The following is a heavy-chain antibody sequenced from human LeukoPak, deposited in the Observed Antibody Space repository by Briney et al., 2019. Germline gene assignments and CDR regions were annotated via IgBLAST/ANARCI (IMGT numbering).Heavy chain of an antibody. V-gene: IGHV3-23*01. CDR3: AKASVAIPQYCNS. D-gene: IGHD2-2*02. Sequence: GGSLRLSCEASGFTFGNIAINGSAKAPGRGWEGSSTISGTGSSTYYADSAKGRFTISRDNSKDTLFLQLNSLTAADTAMYFCAKASVAIPQYCNSWGQGTLVTVSS. CDR2: ISGTGSST. J-gene: IGHJ5*02. CDR1: GFTFGNIA.